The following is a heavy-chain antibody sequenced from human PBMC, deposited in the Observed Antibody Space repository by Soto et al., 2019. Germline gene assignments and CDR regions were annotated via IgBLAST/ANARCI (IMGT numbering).Heavy chain of an antibody. D-gene: IGHD7-27*01. CDR1: GGSISSYC. V-gene: IGHV4-59*01. J-gene: IGHJ6*02. Sequence: SETLSLTCTVSGGSISSYCWSWIRQPPGKGLEWIGYIYYSGSTNYNPSLKSRVTISVDTSKNQSSLKLSSVTAADTAVYYCAREPNHYYYGMDVWGQGTTVTVSS. CDR2: IYYSGST. CDR3: AREPNHYYYGMDV.